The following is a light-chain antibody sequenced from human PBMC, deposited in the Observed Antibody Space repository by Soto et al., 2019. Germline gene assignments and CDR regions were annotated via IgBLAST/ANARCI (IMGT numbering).Light chain of an antibody. CDR2: EVS. Sequence: QSALTQPSSVSGSPGQSITISCTGTSSDVVGYNYVSWYQQHSGKAPKLMIYEVSNRPSGVSTRYSGSKSGNTASLTISGLQAEDEADYYWSSYTISTTLVFGTGTKATVL. V-gene: IGLV2-14*01. CDR3: SSYTISTTLV. CDR1: SSDVVGYNY. J-gene: IGLJ1*01.